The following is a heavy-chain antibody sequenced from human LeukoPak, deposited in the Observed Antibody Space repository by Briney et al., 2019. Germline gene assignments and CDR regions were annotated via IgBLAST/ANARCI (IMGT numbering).Heavy chain of an antibody. CDR3: AKVYGYSYGYYYYYGMDV. J-gene: IGHJ6*02. V-gene: IGHV3-43*02. Sequence: PGGSLRLSCAASGFTFDDYAMHWVRHAPGKGLEWVSLISGDGGSTYYADSVKGRFTISRDNSKNSLYLQMNSLRTEDTALYYCAKVYGYSYGYYYYYGMDVWGQGTTVTVSS. CDR2: ISGDGGST. CDR1: GFTFDDYA. D-gene: IGHD5-18*01.